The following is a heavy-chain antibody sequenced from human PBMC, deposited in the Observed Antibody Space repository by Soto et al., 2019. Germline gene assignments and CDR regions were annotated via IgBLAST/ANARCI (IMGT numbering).Heavy chain of an antibody. CDR1: GGTFSSYT. CDR2: IIPILGIA. D-gene: IGHD2-15*01. J-gene: IGHJ6*03. CDR3: ASGGCSGGSCYSVFLYYYMDV. Sequence: QVQLVQSGAEVKKPGSSVKVSCKASGGTFSSYTISWVRQAPGQGLEWMGRIIPILGIANYAQKFQGRVTITAAKSTSPAYMELSSLRSEDTAVYYCASGGCSGGSCYSVFLYYYMDVWGKGTTVTVSS. V-gene: IGHV1-69*02.